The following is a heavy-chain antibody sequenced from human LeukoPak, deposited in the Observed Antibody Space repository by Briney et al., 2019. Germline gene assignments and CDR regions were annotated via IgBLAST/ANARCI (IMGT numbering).Heavy chain of an antibody. D-gene: IGHD5-12*01. V-gene: IGHV5-51*01. CDR3: ARESGYTARWLDP. CDR1: GYNFATYW. J-gene: IGHJ5*02. CDR2: IYPGDSDT. Sequence: HGESLKISCKGSGYNFATYWIAWVRQMPGKGLEWMGVIYPGDSDTKYGPSFQGQVTISADKSLNTAYLQWRSLKASDTAIYYCARESGYTARWLDPWGQGTLVTVSS.